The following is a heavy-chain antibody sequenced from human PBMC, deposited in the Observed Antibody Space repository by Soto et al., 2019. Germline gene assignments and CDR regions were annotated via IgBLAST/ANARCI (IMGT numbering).Heavy chain of an antibody. CDR3: AIGPDCGGDCYSYYLDS. Sequence: QLQLQESGSGLVKPSQTLSLTCAVSGGSISSGGYSWSWIRQPPGKGLEWIGYSYHSGSTYYNPSLKSRVTRSLDRSKNQFSLKLSSVTAADTAVYYCAIGPDCGGDCYSYYLDSWGQGTLVTVSS. V-gene: IGHV4-30-2*01. J-gene: IGHJ4*02. CDR1: GGSISSGGYS. CDR2: SYHSGST. D-gene: IGHD2-21*02.